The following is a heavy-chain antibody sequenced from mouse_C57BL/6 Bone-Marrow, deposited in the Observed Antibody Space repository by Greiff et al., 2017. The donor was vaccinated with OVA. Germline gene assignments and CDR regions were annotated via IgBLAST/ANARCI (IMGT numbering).Heavy chain of an antibody. Sequence: VQLQQSGPELVRPGVSVKISCKGSGYTFTDYAMHWVKQSHATSLEWIGVISTYYGDASYNQKFKDKATMTVDKSSSTAYMELARLTSEDSAVYYCARGAITTVVATDFWYFDVWGTGTTVTVSS. CDR1: GYTFTDYA. J-gene: IGHJ1*03. V-gene: IGHV1-67*01. CDR3: ARGAITTVVATDFWYFDV. D-gene: IGHD1-1*01. CDR2: ISTYYGDA.